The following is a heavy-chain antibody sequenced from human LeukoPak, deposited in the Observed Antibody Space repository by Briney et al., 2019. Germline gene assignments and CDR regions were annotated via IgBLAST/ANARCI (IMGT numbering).Heavy chain of an antibody. J-gene: IGHJ4*02. CDR3: ARADIYSYGPMYY. D-gene: IGHD5-18*01. Sequence: GGSLRLSCAASGFTFSSYSMNWVRQAPGKGLEWVSSISSSSSYIYYADSVKGRFTISRDNAKNSLYLQMNSLRAEDTAVYCCARADIYSYGPMYYWGQGTLVTVSS. CDR2: ISSSSSYI. CDR1: GFTFSSYS. V-gene: IGHV3-21*01.